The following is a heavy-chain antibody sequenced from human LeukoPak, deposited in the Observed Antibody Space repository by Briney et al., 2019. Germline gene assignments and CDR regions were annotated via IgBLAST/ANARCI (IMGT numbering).Heavy chain of an antibody. J-gene: IGHJ3*02. CDR1: NGSFTDYF. D-gene: IGHD3-22*01. CDR3: ARDRRRYYDTSGYYYAAFDI. CDR2: SIHSGST. V-gene: IGHV4-34*12. Sequence: SETLSLTCAVYNGSFTDYFWSWIRQPPGKGLVWIGESIHSGSTNYNPSLKNRVTISVDMSKNQFSLKLSSVTAADTAVYYCARDRRRYYDTSGYYYAAFDIWGQGTMVTVSS.